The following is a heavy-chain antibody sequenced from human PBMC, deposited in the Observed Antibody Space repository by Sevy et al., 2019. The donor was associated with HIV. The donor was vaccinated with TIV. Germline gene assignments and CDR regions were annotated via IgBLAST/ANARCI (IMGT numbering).Heavy chain of an antibody. J-gene: IGHJ4*03. CDR1: GFTFSGYA. CDR3: AREGRYYDYVW. Sequence: GGSLRLSCAASGFTFSGYAMHWVRQAPGKGLEWVAVISYDGSNKYYADSVKGRFTISRDNSKNTLFLQVNSLRAEDTAVYYCAREGRYYDYVWGGQWALVTVSS. D-gene: IGHD3-16*01. V-gene: IGHV3-30*04. CDR2: ISYDGSNK.